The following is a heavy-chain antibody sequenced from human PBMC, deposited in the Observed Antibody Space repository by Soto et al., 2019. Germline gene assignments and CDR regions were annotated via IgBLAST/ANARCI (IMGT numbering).Heavy chain of an antibody. J-gene: IGHJ4*02. Sequence: PGESLKISCKGSGVSFTNHWIGWVRQMPGKGLEWMGIINPGDSDTRYSPSFQGQVTISADKSISTVYLQWRSLKASDTAMYYCTREGVATFLWGQGTLVTVSS. CDR1: GVSFTNHW. V-gene: IGHV5-51*01. CDR2: INPGDSDT. CDR3: TREGVATFL. D-gene: IGHD1-26*01.